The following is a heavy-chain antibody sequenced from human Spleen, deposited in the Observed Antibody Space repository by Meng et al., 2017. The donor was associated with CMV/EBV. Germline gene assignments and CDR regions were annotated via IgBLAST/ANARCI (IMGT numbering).Heavy chain of an antibody. CDR2: ISWHSGTI. D-gene: IGHD2-15*01. CDR1: GFTFDDYA. CDR3: AKDRGSRLLYGMDV. Sequence: GGSLRLSCAASGFTFDDYAMHWVRQAPGRGLEWVSGISWHSGTIDYAGSVKGRFTISRDNAENSLYLQMNGLRPEDTALYYCAKDRGSRLLYGMDVWGQGTTVTVSS. J-gene: IGHJ6*02. V-gene: IGHV3-9*01.